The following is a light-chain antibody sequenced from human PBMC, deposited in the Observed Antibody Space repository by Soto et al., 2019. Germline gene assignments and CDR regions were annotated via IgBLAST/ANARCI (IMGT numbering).Light chain of an antibody. CDR1: QSVTTN. J-gene: IGKJ4*01. V-gene: IGKV3-15*01. CDR2: DAS. Sequence: EIVLTQSPATLSVSPGERVTFSGRASQSVTTNLAWYQHKPGQSPRLLISDASTGASGIPPRFSGSGSGTEFTLTIDRLQSADFAVYYCQQYDRWPVTVGGGTKVDIK. CDR3: QQYDRWPVT.